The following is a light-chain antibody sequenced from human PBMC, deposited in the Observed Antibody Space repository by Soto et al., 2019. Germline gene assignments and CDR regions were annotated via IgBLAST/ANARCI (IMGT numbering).Light chain of an antibody. V-gene: IGLV2-14*01. J-gene: IGLJ2*01. CDR2: DVS. CDR1: SSNVGGYNY. Sequence: QSALTQPASVSGSPGQSITISCTETSSNVGGYNYASWYQQHPGKAPKLMIYDVSNRPSGVSNRFSGSKSGNTASLTISGLQAEDEADYYCSSYTSSILFGGGTKLTVL. CDR3: SSYTSSIL.